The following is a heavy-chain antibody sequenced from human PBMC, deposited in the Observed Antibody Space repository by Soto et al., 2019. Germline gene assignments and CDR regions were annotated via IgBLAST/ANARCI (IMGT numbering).Heavy chain of an antibody. CDR3: TTGSVEGV. CDR1: GFTFSNAW. Sequence: EVQLVESGGGLVKPGGSLRLSCAASGFTFSNAWMNCVRQAPGKGLELVGRIKTNSEGGTTDYAAPVQGRLSLSRHDSRHTLSLQMNRLKTDETAVYYSTTGSVEGVWGQGATVT. J-gene: IGHJ6*02. V-gene: IGHV3-15*07. CDR2: IKTNSEGGTT. D-gene: IGHD2-15*01.